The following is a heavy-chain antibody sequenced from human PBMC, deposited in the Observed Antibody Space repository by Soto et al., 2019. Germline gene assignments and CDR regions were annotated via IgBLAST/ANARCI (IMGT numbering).Heavy chain of an antibody. J-gene: IGHJ4*02. CDR1: GYAFTTYG. V-gene: IGHV1-18*01. CDR3: ARGRYGDY. D-gene: IGHD1-1*01. CDR2: ISAHNGNT. Sequence: QVHLVQSGAEVKKPGASVKVSCKGSGYAFTTYGITWVRQAPGQGLEWMGWISAHNGNTNYAQKLQGRVTVTRDTSTSSAYMELSSLRSDDTAVYYCARGRYGDYWGQGALVTVSS.